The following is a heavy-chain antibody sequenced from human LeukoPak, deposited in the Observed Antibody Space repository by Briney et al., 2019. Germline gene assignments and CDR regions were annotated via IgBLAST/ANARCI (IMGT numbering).Heavy chain of an antibody. CDR1: GFTFSSYG. CDR2: ISYDGSNK. V-gene: IGHV3-30*18. D-gene: IGHD3-22*01. CDR3: AKDLFYDSSGYSEDH. J-gene: IGHJ4*02. Sequence: GGSLRLSCAASGFTFSSYGMHWVRQAPGKGLEWVAVISYDGSNKYYADSVKGRFTISRDNSKNTLYLQMNSLRAEDTAVYYCAKDLFYDSSGYSEDHWGQGTLVTVSS.